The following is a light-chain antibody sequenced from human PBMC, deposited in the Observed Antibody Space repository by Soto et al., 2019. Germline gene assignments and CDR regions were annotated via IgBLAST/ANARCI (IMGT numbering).Light chain of an antibody. J-gene: IGLJ1*01. V-gene: IGLV2-14*03. Sequence: QSALTQPASVSGSPGQSITISCSGTGSYVGAYIYVSWYQQHTAKAPKLMIYDVSNRPSGVSDRFSGSNSGNTASLTISGLQAEDEADYYCYSYTSRSTYVFGSWTKLTVL. CDR1: GSYVGAYIY. CDR2: DVS. CDR3: YSYTSRSTYV.